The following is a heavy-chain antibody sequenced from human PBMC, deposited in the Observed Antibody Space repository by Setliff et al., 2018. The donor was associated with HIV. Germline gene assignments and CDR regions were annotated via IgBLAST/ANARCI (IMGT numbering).Heavy chain of an antibody. V-gene: IGHV1-2*06. CDR3: ARPRVFDSSDV. CDR2: ISPNNGAA. CDR1: EYMILAYK. Sequence: ASVKVSCKATEYMILAYKMNWVRQAPGQGLEWIGRISPNNGAAEYAPKFQGRVIMTLDTSISTAYLEIPRLTSDDAAVYYCARPRVFDSSDVWGQGTMVTRLL. J-gene: IGHJ3*01.